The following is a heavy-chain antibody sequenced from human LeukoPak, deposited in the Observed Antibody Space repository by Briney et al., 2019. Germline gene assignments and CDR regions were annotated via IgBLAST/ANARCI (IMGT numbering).Heavy chain of an antibody. V-gene: IGHV4-38-2*02. CDR1: GYSISSGYY. Sequence: SETLSLTCTVSGYSISSGYYRSWIRQPPGKGLEWIGTMYHRGNTYYNPSLKSRVIISADTSKNQFSLKLTSVTAADTAVYYCARSCSGGSCYDYFGMDVWGQGTTVTVSS. CDR2: MYHRGNT. D-gene: IGHD2-15*01. CDR3: ARSCSGGSCYDYFGMDV. J-gene: IGHJ6*02.